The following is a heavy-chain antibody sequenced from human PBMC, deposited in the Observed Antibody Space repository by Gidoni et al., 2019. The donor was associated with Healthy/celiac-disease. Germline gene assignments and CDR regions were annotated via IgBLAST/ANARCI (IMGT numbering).Heavy chain of an antibody. D-gene: IGHD4-17*01. Sequence: QVQLQQWGAGLLKPSETLSLTCAVYGGSFSGYYWSWIRQPPGKGLEWIGEINHSGSTNYNPSLKSRVTISVDTSKNQFSLKLSSVTAADTAVYYCARFPHRRTVTTDYWGQGTLVTVSS. CDR3: ARFPHRRTVTTDY. CDR1: GGSFSGYY. J-gene: IGHJ4*02. CDR2: INHSGST. V-gene: IGHV4-34*01.